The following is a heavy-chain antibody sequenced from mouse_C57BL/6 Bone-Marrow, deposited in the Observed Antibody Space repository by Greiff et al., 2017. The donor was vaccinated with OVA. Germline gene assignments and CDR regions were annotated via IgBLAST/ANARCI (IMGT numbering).Heavy chain of an antibody. CDR1: GFSFNTYA. V-gene: IGHV10-1*01. CDR2: IRSKSNNYAT. J-gene: IGHJ1*03. Sequence: EVQVVESGGGLVQPKGSLKLSCAASGFSFNTYAMNWVRQAPGKGLEWVARIRSKSNNYATYYADSVKDRFTISRDASESMLYLQMNNLKTEDTAMYYCVRPGSRGYFDVWGTGTTVTVSS. CDR3: VRPGSRGYFDV. D-gene: IGHD1-1*01.